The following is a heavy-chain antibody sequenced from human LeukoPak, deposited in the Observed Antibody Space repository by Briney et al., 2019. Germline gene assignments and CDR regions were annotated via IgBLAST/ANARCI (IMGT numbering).Heavy chain of an antibody. J-gene: IGHJ5*02. CDR3: ARELKYSSGWYVLDWFDP. CDR1: GGSVSSISYY. V-gene: IGHV4-39*07. Sequence: SETLSLTCTVSGGSVSSISYYWGWVRQPPGKGLEWIGIIYYSGSTYYSPSLKSRVTISVDTSKNQFSLKLSSVTAADTAVYYCARELKYSSGWYVLDWFDPWGQGTLVTVSS. D-gene: IGHD6-19*01. CDR2: IYYSGST.